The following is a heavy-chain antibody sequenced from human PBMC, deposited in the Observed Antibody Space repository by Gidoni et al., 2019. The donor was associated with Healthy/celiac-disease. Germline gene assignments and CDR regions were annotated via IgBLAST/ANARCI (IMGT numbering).Heavy chain of an antibody. J-gene: IGHJ4*02. CDR2: INQSGST. CDR1: GGSFSGYY. CDR3: ARSTGLIDPNFDY. Sequence: QVQLQQWGAGLLKPSETLSLPCAVYGGSFSGYYWRWIRQPPGKGLEWIGEINQSGSTNYNPSLKSRVTISVDTSKNQFSLKLSSVTAADTAVYYCARSTGLIDPNFDYWGQGTLVTVSS. D-gene: IGHD3-10*01. V-gene: IGHV4-34*01.